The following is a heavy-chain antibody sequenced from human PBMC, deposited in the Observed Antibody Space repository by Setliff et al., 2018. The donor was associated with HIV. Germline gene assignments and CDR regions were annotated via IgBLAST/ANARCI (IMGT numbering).Heavy chain of an antibody. CDR3: ARRRDGSSWYRGDFDY. CDR1: GGSFSGYY. V-gene: IGHV4-34*12. Sequence: SETLSLTCAVYGGSFSGYYWSWIRQPPGKGLEWIGEIIHSGSINYNPSLKSRVTISVDTYNNQFSLNMNSVNAADTAVYYCARRRDGSSWYRGDFDYWGQGTLVTVSS. D-gene: IGHD6-13*01. J-gene: IGHJ4*02. CDR2: IIHSGSI.